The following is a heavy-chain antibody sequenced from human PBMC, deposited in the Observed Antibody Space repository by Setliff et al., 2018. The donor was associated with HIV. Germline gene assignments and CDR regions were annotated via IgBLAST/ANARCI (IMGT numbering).Heavy chain of an antibody. J-gene: IGHJ5*02. CDR1: DASVNSNNYY. V-gene: IGHV4-39*01. D-gene: IGHD6-13*01. CDR3: SRLTRTSSTSYKGRFDP. CDR2: IYYSGAA. Sequence: SETLSLTCSVSDASVNSNNYYWVWIRQTPGKGLEWIGSIYYSGAAYYNPSLKSRVSISVDASKNQFSLSLSSVTAADTAVYFCSRLTRTSSTSYKGRFDPWGLGTLVTVSS.